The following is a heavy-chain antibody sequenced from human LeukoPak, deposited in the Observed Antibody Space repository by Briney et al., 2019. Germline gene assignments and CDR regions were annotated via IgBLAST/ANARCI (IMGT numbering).Heavy chain of an antibody. CDR3: ARDLSYCSSTSCFNWFDP. Sequence: PGRSLRLSCAASGFTFSSYAMHWVRQAPGKGLEWVAVISYDGSNKYYADSVKGRFTISRDNSKNTLYLQMNSLRAEDTAVYYCARDLSYCSSTSCFNWFDPWGQGTLVTVSS. D-gene: IGHD2-2*01. V-gene: IGHV3-30-3*01. CDR1: GFTFSSYA. CDR2: ISYDGSNK. J-gene: IGHJ5*02.